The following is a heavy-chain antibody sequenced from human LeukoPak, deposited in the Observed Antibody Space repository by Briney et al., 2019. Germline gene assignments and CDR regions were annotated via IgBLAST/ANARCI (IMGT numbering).Heavy chain of an antibody. J-gene: IGHJ4*02. V-gene: IGHV3-23*01. D-gene: IGHD1-26*01. CDR1: GFTFSSYA. Sequence: GGSLRLSCAASGFTFSSYAMSWVRQAPGKGLEWVSAISGSGGSTYYADSAKGRFTISRDNSKNTLYLQMNSLRTDDTAVYFCEREGPFDFWGQGTLVTVSS. CDR3: EREGPFDF. CDR2: ISGSGGST.